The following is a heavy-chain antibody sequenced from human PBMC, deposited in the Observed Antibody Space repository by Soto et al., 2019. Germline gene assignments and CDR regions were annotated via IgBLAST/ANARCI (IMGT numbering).Heavy chain of an antibody. CDR1: GGSINDGGYS. J-gene: IGHJ3*02. D-gene: IGHD3-9*01. CDR2: ISHGGNT. V-gene: IGHV4-30-2*01. Sequence: SETLSLTCTVSGGSINDGGYSWSWLRQPPGKGLEWIGYISHGGNTYYNPSLRSRVIMSIDKSKNHFSLGLKSVTAADTATYYCARTSYDILTGRLDAFDIWGQGTMVTVSS. CDR3: ARTSYDILTGRLDAFDI.